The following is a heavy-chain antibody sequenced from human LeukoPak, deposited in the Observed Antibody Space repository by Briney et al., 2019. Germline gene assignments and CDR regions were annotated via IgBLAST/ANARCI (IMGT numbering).Heavy chain of an antibody. V-gene: IGHV1-2*02. J-gene: IGHJ5*02. CDR2: INPNSGGT. Sequence: ASVKVSCKASGYTFTGYYMHWVRQAPGQGLEWMGWINPNSGGTNYAQKFQCRVTMTRDTSISTAYMELSRLRSDDTAVYYCARANDIVVANWFDPWGQGTLVTVSS. CDR3: ARANDIVVANWFDP. CDR1: GYTFTGYY. D-gene: IGHD2-15*01.